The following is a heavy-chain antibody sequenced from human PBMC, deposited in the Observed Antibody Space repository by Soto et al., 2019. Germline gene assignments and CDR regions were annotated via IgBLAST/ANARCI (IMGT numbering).Heavy chain of an antibody. D-gene: IGHD4-17*01. Sequence: GGSLRLSCAASGFTFSSYGMHWVRQAPGKGLEWVAVIWYDGSNKYYADSVKGRFTISRDNSKNTLYLQMNSLRAEDTAVYYCARALGVTTLHVHYYYMDVWGKGTTVTVSS. J-gene: IGHJ6*03. CDR3: ARALGVTTLHVHYYYMDV. CDR2: IWYDGSNK. V-gene: IGHV3-33*01. CDR1: GFTFSSYG.